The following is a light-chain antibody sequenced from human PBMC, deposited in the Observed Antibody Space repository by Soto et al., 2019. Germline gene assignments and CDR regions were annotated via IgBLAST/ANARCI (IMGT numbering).Light chain of an antibody. CDR1: QSVSSN. CDR2: GAS. Sequence: EVGRTQCAATLSVSPGERSPLSCGASQSVSSNLAWYQQKPGQTPRLLMYGASNRATGIPARFSGSGSGTEFTLTISSLQSEDFAVYYCQQSHKWPPFTVGGVTQVDIK. J-gene: IGKJ4*01. CDR3: QQSHKWPPFT. V-gene: IGKV3-15*01.